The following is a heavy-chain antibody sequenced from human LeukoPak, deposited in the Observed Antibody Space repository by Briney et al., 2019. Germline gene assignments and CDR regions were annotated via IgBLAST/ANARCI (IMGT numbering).Heavy chain of an antibody. CDR1: GFTVSSNY. Sequence: GGSLRLSCAASGFTVSSNYMSWVRPAPGKGREWVSVIYSGGSTYYADSVKGRFTISRNNSKNTLYLQITSLRAEHRPGYYCARSTGFWSGYPFDYGGQGTLVTVPS. D-gene: IGHD3-3*01. CDR2: IYSGGST. V-gene: IGHV3-53*01. J-gene: IGHJ4*02. CDR3: ARSTGFWSGYPFDY.